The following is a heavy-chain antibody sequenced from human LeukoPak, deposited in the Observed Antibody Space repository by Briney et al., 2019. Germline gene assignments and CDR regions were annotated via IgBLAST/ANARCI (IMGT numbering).Heavy chain of an antibody. V-gene: IGHV1-8*01. CDR2: MNPNSGNT. CDR3: ARDLVLRYYYGSGRSTYYYGMDV. J-gene: IGHJ6*02. D-gene: IGHD3-10*01. Sequence: GASVKVSCKASGYTFTSYDINWVRQATGQGLEWMGWMNPNSGNTGYAQKFQGRVTMTRNTSISTAYMELSSLRSEDTAVYYCARDLVLRYYYGSGRSTYYYGMDVWGQGTTVTVSS. CDR1: GYTFTSYD.